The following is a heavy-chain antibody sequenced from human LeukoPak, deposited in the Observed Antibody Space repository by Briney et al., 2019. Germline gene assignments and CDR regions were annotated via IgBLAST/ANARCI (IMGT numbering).Heavy chain of an antibody. V-gene: IGHV3-15*01. Sequence: PGGSLRLSCAASGFTFSNAWMSWVRQAPGKGLEWVGRIKSKTDGGTTDYAAPVKGRFTISRDDSKNTLYLQMNSLKTEDTAVYYCTTASYSSGWYVMGLDYFDYWGQGTLVTVSS. J-gene: IGHJ4*02. CDR1: GFTFSNAW. CDR2: IKSKTDGGTT. CDR3: TTASYSSGWYVMGLDYFDY. D-gene: IGHD6-19*01.